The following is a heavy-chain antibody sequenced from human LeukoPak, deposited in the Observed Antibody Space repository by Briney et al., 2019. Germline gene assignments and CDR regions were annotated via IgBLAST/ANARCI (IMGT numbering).Heavy chain of an antibody. V-gene: IGHV1-69*13. Sequence: SVRVSCKASGYTLTSYGISWVRQAPGQGLEWMGGIIPIFGTANYAQKFQGRVTITADESTSTAYMELSSLRSEDTAVYYCAREVEMATSYFDYWGQGTLVTVSS. J-gene: IGHJ4*02. CDR2: IIPIFGTA. CDR3: AREVEMATSYFDY. D-gene: IGHD5-24*01. CDR1: GYTLTSYG.